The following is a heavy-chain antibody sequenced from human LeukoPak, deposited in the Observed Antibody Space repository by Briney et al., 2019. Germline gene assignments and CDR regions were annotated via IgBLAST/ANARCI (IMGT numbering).Heavy chain of an antibody. Sequence: SETLSLTCTVSGGSISPYYWTWLRQPPGRGLEWIAYISYSGSSNYNPSLESRVTISVHTSKNQFSLKLSSVTAADTAIYYCAKGAGGFSYYNWFDPWGQGTLVTVSS. V-gene: IGHV4-59*12. D-gene: IGHD5-18*01. CDR3: AKGAGGFSYYNWFDP. CDR2: ISYSGSS. CDR1: GGSISPYY. J-gene: IGHJ5*02.